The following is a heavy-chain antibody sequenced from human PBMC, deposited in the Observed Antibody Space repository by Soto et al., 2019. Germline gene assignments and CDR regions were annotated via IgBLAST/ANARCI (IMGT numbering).Heavy chain of an antibody. Sequence: PGGSLRLSCAASGFTFSSYSMNWVRQAPGKGLEWVSSISSSSSYIYYADSVKGRFTISRDNAKNSLYLQMNSLRAEDTAVYYCARAGGWQLVGDNWFDPWGQGTLVTVSS. CDR1: GFTFSSYS. CDR2: ISSSSSYI. V-gene: IGHV3-21*01. J-gene: IGHJ5*02. CDR3: ARAGGWQLVGDNWFDP. D-gene: IGHD6-6*01.